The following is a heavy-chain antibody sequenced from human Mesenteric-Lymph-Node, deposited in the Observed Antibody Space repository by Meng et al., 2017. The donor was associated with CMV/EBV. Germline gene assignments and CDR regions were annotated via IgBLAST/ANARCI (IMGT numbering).Heavy chain of an antibody. J-gene: IGHJ5*02. CDR3: ARDQWLGRGWFDP. CDR2: ISAYNGNT. CDR1: GYTFISYG. Sequence: ASVKVSCKTSGYTFISYGISWVRQAPGQGLEWMGWISAYNGNTNYAQKFQGRVTMTTDTSTSIAYMELSRLRSDDTAVYYCARDQWLGRGWFDPWGQGTLVTVSS. D-gene: IGHD6-19*01. V-gene: IGHV1-18*01.